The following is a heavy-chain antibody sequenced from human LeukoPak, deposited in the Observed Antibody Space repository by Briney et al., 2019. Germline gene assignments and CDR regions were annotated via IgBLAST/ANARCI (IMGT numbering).Heavy chain of an antibody. J-gene: IGHJ4*02. CDR3: ARLQATFSVGARFDY. D-gene: IGHD1-26*01. CDR2: TYYRSKWYN. V-gene: IGHV6-1*01. Sequence: SQTLSLTCALSGDSVSSNSAAWNWIRQSPSRGLEWLGRTYYRSKWYNDYAVYVKSRITINPDTSKNQFSLQLNSVTPEDTGVYYCARLQATFSVGARFDYWGQGTLVTVSS. CDR1: GDSVSSNSAA.